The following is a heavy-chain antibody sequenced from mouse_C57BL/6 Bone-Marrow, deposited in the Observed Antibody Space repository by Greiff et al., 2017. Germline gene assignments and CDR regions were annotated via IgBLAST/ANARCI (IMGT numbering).Heavy chain of an antibody. Sequence: VQLQQSGPELVKPGASVQISCKASGYAFSSSWMNWVKQRPGKGLEWIGRIYSGDGDTNYKGKFKGKATLTADKSSSTAYMQLSNLTSEDSAVFFCTDCYSYWGQGTTLAVSS. V-gene: IGHV1-82*01. CDR3: TDCYSY. CDR1: GYAFSSSW. CDR2: IYSGDGDT. J-gene: IGHJ2*01. D-gene: IGHD2-3*01.